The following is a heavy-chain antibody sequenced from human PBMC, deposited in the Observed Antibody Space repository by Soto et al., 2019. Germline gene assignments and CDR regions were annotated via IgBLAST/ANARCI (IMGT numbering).Heavy chain of an antibody. CDR3: ARLRGEGSYYYYYMDV. V-gene: IGHV4-59*08. Sequence: SETLSLTCTASGGSISSYYWSWIRQPPGKGLEWIGYIYYSGSTNYNPSLKSRVTISVDTSKNQFSLKLSSVTAADTAVYYCARLRGEGSYYYYYMDVWGKGTTVTVSS. CDR1: GGSISSYY. J-gene: IGHJ6*03. D-gene: IGHD3-10*01. CDR2: IYYSGST.